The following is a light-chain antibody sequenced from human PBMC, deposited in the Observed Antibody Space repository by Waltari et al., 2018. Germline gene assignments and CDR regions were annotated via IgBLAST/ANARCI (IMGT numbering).Light chain of an antibody. V-gene: IGLV3-19*01. J-gene: IGLJ2*01. CDR1: SLRSYD. CDR3: HSRVVSNVRGA. Sequence: SSELTQDPAVSVALGQTVRITCQGDSLRSYDASWYQQKPGQAPILVIYGKDNRPSGIPDRFSGSTPGNTASLTITGSQAEDEADYYCHSRVVSNVRGAFGGGTKLTV. CDR2: GKD.